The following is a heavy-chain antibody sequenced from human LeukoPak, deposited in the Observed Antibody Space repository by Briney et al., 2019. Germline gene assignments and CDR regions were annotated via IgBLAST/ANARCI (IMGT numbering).Heavy chain of an antibody. D-gene: IGHD1-26*01. CDR1: GCAFSRYW. Sequence: PCGAVRLSCVACGCAFSRYWMSWVRQAPGKGLEWVANIKQDGGEKYYVDSVKGRFTISRDNAKNSLFLQMNSLRVEDTAVYYCARLGGSYYTYWGQGTLVTVSS. CDR2: IKQDGGEK. V-gene: IGHV3-7*01. CDR3: ARLGGSYYTY. J-gene: IGHJ4*02.